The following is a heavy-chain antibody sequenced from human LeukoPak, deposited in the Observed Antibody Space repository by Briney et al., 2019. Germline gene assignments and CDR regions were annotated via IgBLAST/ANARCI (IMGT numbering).Heavy chain of an antibody. CDR2: ISAYNGNT. CDR3: ARDLSDIVAVLGY. V-gene: IGHV1-18*01. CDR1: GYAFTSYA. J-gene: IGHJ4*02. Sequence: GASVKVSCKASGYAFTSYAINWVRQAPGQGLEWMGWISAYNGNTNYAQKLQGRVTMTTDTSTSTAYMELRSLRSDDTAVYYCARDLSDIVAVLGYWGQGTLVTVSS. D-gene: IGHD5-12*01.